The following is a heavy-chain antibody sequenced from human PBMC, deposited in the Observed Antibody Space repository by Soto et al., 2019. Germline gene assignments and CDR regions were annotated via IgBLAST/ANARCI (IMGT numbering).Heavy chain of an antibody. CDR1: GGTFSSYA. V-gene: IGHV1-69*01. J-gene: IGHJ4*02. Sequence: QVQLVQTGAEVKKPGSSVKVSCKASGGTFSSYAISWVRQAPGQGLAWMGGIIPIFGTASYAQKFQGRVTITADESTSTAYMELSSLRSEDTAVYYCARDRTYYYDSSGYSFAYWGQGTLVTVSS. CDR3: ARDRTYYYDSSGYSFAY. CDR2: IIPIFGTA. D-gene: IGHD3-22*01.